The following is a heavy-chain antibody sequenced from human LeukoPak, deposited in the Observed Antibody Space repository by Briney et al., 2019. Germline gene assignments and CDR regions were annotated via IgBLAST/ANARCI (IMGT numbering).Heavy chain of an antibody. CDR1: GFTFSSYA. CDR2: ISYDGSNK. Sequence: GGSLRLSCAASGFTFSSYAMHWVRQAPGKGLEWVAVISYDGSNKYYADSVKGRFTISRDNSKNTLYLQMNSLRAEDTAVYYCATDQEGIDYWGQGTLVTVSS. V-gene: IGHV3-30-3*01. CDR3: ATDQEGIDY. J-gene: IGHJ4*02. D-gene: IGHD3-10*01.